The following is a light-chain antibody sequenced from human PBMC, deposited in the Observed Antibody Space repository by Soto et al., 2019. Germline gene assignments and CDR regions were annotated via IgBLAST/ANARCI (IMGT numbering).Light chain of an antibody. CDR1: QSLNIW. CDR2: KAS. CDR3: QQYKAYSYT. Sequence: DIEMTQSPSTLSASVGDRVTITCRATQSLNIWLAWYQQKPGKAPKLLISKASSLESGVPSRFSGSGSGTEFSLTISSLQPDDFATYYCQQYKAYSYTLGQWTKLEMK. J-gene: IGKJ2*01. V-gene: IGKV1-5*03.